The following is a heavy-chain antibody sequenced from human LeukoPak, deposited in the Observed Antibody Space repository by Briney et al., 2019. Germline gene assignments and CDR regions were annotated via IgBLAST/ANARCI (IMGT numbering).Heavy chain of an antibody. Sequence: GGSLRLSCVASGFTFSDYSMNWVRQAPGKGLEWVSCISGTTYISYAVSVKGRFTISRDNAKNSLYLQMNSLRAEVTAVYYCARETSSSNFDSWGQGTLVTVSS. D-gene: IGHD6-6*01. CDR2: ISGTTYI. CDR3: ARETSSSNFDS. CDR1: GFTFSDYS. V-gene: IGHV3-21*01. J-gene: IGHJ4*02.